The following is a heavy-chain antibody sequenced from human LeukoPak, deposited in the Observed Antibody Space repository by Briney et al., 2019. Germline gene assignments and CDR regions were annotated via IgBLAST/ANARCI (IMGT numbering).Heavy chain of an antibody. Sequence: SETLSLTCAVSGYSISSGYYWGWIRQPPGKGLEWIGSIYHSGSTYYNPSLKGRVTISVDMSKNQFSLKLSSVTAADTAVYYCARHSGYCDSSGYYPHWYFDLWGRGTLVTVSS. J-gene: IGHJ2*01. CDR2: IYHSGST. CDR3: ARHSGYCDSSGYYPHWYFDL. CDR1: GYSISSGYY. V-gene: IGHV4-38-2*01. D-gene: IGHD3-22*01.